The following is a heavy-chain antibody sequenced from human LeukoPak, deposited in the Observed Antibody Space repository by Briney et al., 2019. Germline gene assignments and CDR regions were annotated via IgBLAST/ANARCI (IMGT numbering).Heavy chain of an antibody. CDR3: ARVSTDIVVVPAALGDYYYYYYMDV. V-gene: IGHV3-7*01. D-gene: IGHD2-2*01. CDR2: IKQDGSEK. J-gene: IGHJ6*03. CDR1: GFTFSSYW. Sequence: PGGSLRLSCAASGFTFSSYWMSWVRQAPGKGLEWVANIKQDGSEKYYVDSVKGRFTISRDNAKNSLYLQMNSLRAEDTAVYYCARVSTDIVVVPAALGDYYYYYYMDVWGKGTTVTVSS.